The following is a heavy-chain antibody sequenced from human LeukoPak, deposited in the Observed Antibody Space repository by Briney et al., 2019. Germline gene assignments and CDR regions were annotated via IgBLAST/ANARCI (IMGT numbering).Heavy chain of an antibody. CDR1: GASITSYY. Sequence: PSETLSLTCTVSGASITSYYWSWIRQPAGKGLEWIGRIYASGSTTYNLSLKSRVTMAVDTSKTQFSLKLSSVTAADTAVYYCARDSGTTGEVKFDPWGQGTLVTVSA. D-gene: IGHD3-10*01. J-gene: IGHJ5*02. CDR3: ARDSGTTGEVKFDP. CDR2: IYASGST. V-gene: IGHV4-4*07.